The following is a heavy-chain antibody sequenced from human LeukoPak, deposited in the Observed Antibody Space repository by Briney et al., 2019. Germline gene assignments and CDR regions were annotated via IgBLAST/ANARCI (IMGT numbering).Heavy chain of an antibody. Sequence: ASVKVSCKASGYTFTSYGISWVRQASGQGLEWMGWMSPKSANTGYAQQFQGRVTITRDTSISTAYMELSSLTSEDTAVYYCARTPPRGLIDYWGQGTLVTVSS. CDR3: ARTPPRGLIDY. V-gene: IGHV1-8*03. CDR2: MSPKSANT. J-gene: IGHJ4*02. CDR1: GYTFTSYG. D-gene: IGHD3-16*01.